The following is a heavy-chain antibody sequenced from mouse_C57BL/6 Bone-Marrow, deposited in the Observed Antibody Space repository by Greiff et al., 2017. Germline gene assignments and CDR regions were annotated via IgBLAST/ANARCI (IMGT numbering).Heavy chain of an antibody. CDR3: ARDRDTTVVGRYFEV. V-gene: IGHV5-4*01. CDR1: GFTFSSYA. D-gene: IGHD1-1*01. Sequence: EVKLVESGGGLVKPGGSLKLSCAASGFTFSSYAMSWVRQTPEKRLEWVATISDGGSYTYYPDNVKGRFTISRDNAKNNLYLQMSHLKSEDTAMYYCARDRDTTVVGRYFEVWGTGTTVTVSS. CDR2: ISDGGSYT. J-gene: IGHJ1*03.